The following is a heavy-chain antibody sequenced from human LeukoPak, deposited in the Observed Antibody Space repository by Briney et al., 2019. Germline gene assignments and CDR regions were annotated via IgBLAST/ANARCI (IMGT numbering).Heavy chain of an antibody. CDR3: AKRERGSYSLDY. J-gene: IGHJ4*02. CDR2: ISGSGGST. D-gene: IGHD1-26*01. Sequence: PGGSLRLSCAASGFTFSSYAMSWVRQAQGKGLEWVSAISGSGGSTYYADSVKGRFTISRDNSKNTLYLQMNSLRAEDTAVYYCAKRERGSYSLDYWGQGTLVTVSS. V-gene: IGHV3-23*01. CDR1: GFTFSSYA.